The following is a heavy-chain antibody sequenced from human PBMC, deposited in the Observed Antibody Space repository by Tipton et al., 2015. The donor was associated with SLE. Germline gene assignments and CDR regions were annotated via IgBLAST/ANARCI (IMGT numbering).Heavy chain of an antibody. V-gene: IGHV4-34*01. Sequence: TLSLTCAVYGGSFIGSYWTWIRQPPGKGLEWIGDIDHSGVTHYNPSLKSRVTISRDTSGNHFSLNLNSVTAADTAVYYCARVQWVRVPPTSFSSSMDVWDKGTTVTVSS. CDR1: GGSFIGSY. CDR3: ARVQWVRVPPTSFSSSMDV. D-gene: IGHD2-8*01. CDR2: IDHSGVT. J-gene: IGHJ6*03.